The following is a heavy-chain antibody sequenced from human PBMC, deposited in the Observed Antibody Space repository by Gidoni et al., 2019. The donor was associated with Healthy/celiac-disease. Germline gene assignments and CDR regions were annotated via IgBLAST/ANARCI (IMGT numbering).Heavy chain of an antibody. CDR3: AKELRPSIVGATRAVDI. D-gene: IGHD1-26*01. Sequence: VPLLESGGGLVPPGGSLRLPRAASGIHVSRFAMSWVRQAPGEGLEWGSAISGSGGSTYYADSVKGRFTISRDNAKNTLYLQMNSMRAEDTAVYYCAKELRPSIVGATRAVDIWGQGTMVTVSS. CDR2: ISGSGGST. CDR1: GIHVSRFA. V-gene: IGHV3-23*01. J-gene: IGHJ3*02.